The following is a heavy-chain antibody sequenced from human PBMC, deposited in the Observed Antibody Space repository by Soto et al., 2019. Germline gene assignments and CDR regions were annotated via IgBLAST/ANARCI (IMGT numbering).Heavy chain of an antibody. CDR1: GFTFTRYS. Sequence: GGSLRLSCAASGFTFTRYSMNWVRQAPGKGLEWVSSISSTTNYMYYGDSMKGRFTISRDNAKNSLYLEMNSLRAEDTAVYYCARESEDLTSNFDYWGQGTLVTVSS. CDR3: ARESEDLTSNFDY. V-gene: IGHV3-21*06. J-gene: IGHJ4*02. CDR2: ISSTTNYM.